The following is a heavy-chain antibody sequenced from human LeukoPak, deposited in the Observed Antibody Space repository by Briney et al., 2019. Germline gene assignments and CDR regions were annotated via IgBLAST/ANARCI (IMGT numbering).Heavy chain of an antibody. D-gene: IGHD3-10*01. CDR3: AKDEYYGSGSSYFDY. CDR1: GFTFDDYA. V-gene: IGHV3-9*03. CDR2: ISWNSGSI. J-gene: IGHJ4*02. Sequence: PGRSLRLSCAASGFTFDDYAMHWVRQAPGKGLEWVSGISWNSGSIGYADSVKGRLTISRDNAKNSLYLQMNSLRAEDMALYYCAKDEYYGSGSSYFDYWGQGTLVTVSS.